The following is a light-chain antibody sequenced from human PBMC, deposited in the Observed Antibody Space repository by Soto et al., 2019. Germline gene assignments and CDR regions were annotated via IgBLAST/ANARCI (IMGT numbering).Light chain of an antibody. J-gene: IGLJ3*02. V-gene: IGLV2-23*01. CDR3: CAYAGTRTFV. Sequence: QSVLTQPASVSGSPGQSITISCTGTSSDVGGYNYVSWYQQHPGKAPKLMIYEDTRRPAGISDRFSGSKSGNTASLTISGLRTEDEAHYHCCAYAGTRTFVFGGGTQLTVL. CDR2: EDT. CDR1: SSDVGGYNY.